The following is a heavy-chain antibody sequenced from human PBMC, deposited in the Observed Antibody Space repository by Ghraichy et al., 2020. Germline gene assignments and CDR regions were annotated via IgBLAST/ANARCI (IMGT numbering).Heavy chain of an antibody. CDR3: ARNFKTSPYSSGWSFDY. J-gene: IGHJ4*02. Sequence: SETLSLNCTVSGGSISSYYWSWIRQPPGKGLEWIGYIFYSGGTKYNPSLKSRLTISLDTSKNQLSLNLSSVTAADTAVYYCARNFKTSPYSSGWSFDYWGLGTLVTVSS. CDR1: GGSISSYY. D-gene: IGHD6-19*01. CDR2: IFYSGGT. V-gene: IGHV4-59*01.